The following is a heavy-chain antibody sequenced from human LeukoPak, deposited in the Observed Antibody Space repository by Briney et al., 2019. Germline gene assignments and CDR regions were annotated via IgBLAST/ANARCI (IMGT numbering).Heavy chain of an antibody. CDR3: ARVRFGYSSSWFSKDYYYGMDV. D-gene: IGHD6-13*01. CDR2: IYYSGST. J-gene: IGHJ6*02. Sequence: SETLSLTCTVSGGSISSYYWSWIRQPPGKGLEWIGYIYYSGSTNYNPSLKSRVTISVDTSKNQFSLKLSSVTAADTAMYYCARVRFGYSSSWFSKDYYYGMDVWGQGTTVTVSS. V-gene: IGHV4-59*01. CDR1: GGSISSYY.